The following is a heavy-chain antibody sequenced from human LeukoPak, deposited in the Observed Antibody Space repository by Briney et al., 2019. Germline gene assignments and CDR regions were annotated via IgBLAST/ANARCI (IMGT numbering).Heavy chain of an antibody. Sequence: GASVKVSCKASGYTFTGHYLHWVRQAPGQGLEWMGRINPNIGATNYAQKFQGRVTMTRDTSISTAYMELTSLRSDDTAMYYCARDDGCSGGSCNDAFDIWGQGTMVSVSS. CDR1: GYTFTGHY. D-gene: IGHD2-15*01. V-gene: IGHV1-2*06. CDR3: ARDDGCSGGSCNDAFDI. J-gene: IGHJ3*02. CDR2: INPNIGAT.